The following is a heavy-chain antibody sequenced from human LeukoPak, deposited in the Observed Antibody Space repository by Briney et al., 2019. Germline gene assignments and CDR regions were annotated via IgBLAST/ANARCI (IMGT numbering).Heavy chain of an antibody. CDR2: ISSSSYI. CDR1: GFTFSSYS. J-gene: IGHJ4*02. D-gene: IGHD4-17*01. Sequence: GGSLRLSCAASGFTFSSYSMNWVRQAPGKGLEWVSSISSSSYIYYADSVKGRFTISRDNAKNSLYLQMNSLRAEDTAVYYCARSYGDYPPLYYFDYWGQGTLVTVSS. V-gene: IGHV3-21*01. CDR3: ARSYGDYPPLYYFDY.